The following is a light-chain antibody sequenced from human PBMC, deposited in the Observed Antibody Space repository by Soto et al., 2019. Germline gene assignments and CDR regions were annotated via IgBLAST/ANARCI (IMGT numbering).Light chain of an antibody. CDR1: QSISSW. CDR2: KTS. Sequence: DIQMTQSPSTLSASVGDRVTITCRASQSISSWLAWYQQKPGKAPKLLIYKTSNLQSGVPSRFSGSGSGSEFSLTISSLQPDDFAPYYCQQYQSFSLPFGGGTSVEVK. V-gene: IGKV1-5*03. J-gene: IGKJ4*01. CDR3: QQYQSFSLP.